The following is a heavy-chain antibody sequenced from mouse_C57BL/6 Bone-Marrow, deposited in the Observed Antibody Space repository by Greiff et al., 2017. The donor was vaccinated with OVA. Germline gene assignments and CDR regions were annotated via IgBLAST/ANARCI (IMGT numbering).Heavy chain of an antibody. V-gene: IGHV1-85*01. Sequence: QVQLQQSGPELVKPGASVKLSCKASGSTFTSYDINWVKQRPGQGLEWIGWIYPRDGSTKYNEKFKGKATLTVYTSSSTAYMELHSLTSEDSAVYFCYGNVGVDYWGQGTSVTVSS. D-gene: IGHD2-1*01. CDR3: YGNVGVDY. J-gene: IGHJ4*01. CDR1: GSTFTSYD. CDR2: IYPRDGST.